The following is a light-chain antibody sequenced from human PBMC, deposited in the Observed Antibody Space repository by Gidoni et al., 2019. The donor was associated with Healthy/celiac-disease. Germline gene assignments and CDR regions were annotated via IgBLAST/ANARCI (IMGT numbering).Light chain of an antibody. Sequence: SYELTQPPSVSVSPGQTASITCSGDKLGDKYACWYQQQPGQSPVLVIYQDSKRPSGIPERFSGSNSGNTATLTIGGTQAMDEADYYCQAWDSSTAHVVFGGGTQLTVL. CDR2: QDS. CDR3: QAWDSSTAHVV. J-gene: IGLJ2*01. CDR1: KLGDKY. V-gene: IGLV3-1*01.